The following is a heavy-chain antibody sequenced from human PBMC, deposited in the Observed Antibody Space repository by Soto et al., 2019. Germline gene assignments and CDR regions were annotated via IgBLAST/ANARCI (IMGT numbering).Heavy chain of an antibody. CDR2: IYPSGNT. CDR3: ATGRIATVFNRWFDP. Sequence: PXASLRLSCSVCGESFSGYYWTWIRQPPGKGLEWIGEIYPSGNTNYNPALKSRVTISVDTSRNQFSLKLTSVPAADTAVYYCATGRIATVFNRWFDPWGQGTLVTVSS. V-gene: IGHV4-34*01. J-gene: IGHJ5*02. D-gene: IGHD2-21*01. CDR1: GESFSGYY.